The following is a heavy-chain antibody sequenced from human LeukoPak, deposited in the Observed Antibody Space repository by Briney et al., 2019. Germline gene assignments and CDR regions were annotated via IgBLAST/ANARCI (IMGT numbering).Heavy chain of an antibody. CDR1: GGSISSSNW. CDR3: ARADEVVAALDY. J-gene: IGHJ4*02. V-gene: IGHV4-4*02. Sequence: PSGTLSLTCAVSGGSISSSNWWSWVRPPPGEGLEWIGEIYHSGSTNYNPSLKSRVTISVDKSKNQFSLKLSSVTAADTAVYYCARADEVVAALDYWGQGTLVTVSS. D-gene: IGHD2-15*01. CDR2: IYHSGST.